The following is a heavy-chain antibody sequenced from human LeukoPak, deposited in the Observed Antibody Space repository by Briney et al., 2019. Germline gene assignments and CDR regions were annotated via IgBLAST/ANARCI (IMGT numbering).Heavy chain of an antibody. CDR2: ITSGSGYI. V-gene: IGHV3-21*01. D-gene: IGHD6-19*01. CDR1: GFTFSTYT. J-gene: IGHJ4*02. Sequence: GGSLRLSCAASGFTFSTYTMNWVRQAPGKGPEWVSSITSGSGYIYYADSVKGRFTISRDNAKNSLYLQMNSLRAEDTALYYCARVYNSGQNDYWGQGTLVTVSS. CDR3: ARVYNSGQNDY.